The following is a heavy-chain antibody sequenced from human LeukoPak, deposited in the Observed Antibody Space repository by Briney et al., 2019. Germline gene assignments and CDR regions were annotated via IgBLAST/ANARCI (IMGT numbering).Heavy chain of an antibody. J-gene: IGHJ4*02. Sequence: GGSLRPSCAASGFTVSSNYMSWVRQAPGKGLEWVSVIYSGGSTYYADSVKGRFTISRDNSKNTLYLQMNSLRAEDTAVYYCASGSGSYYNEGPDYWGQGTLVTVSS. CDR2: IYSGGST. D-gene: IGHD3-10*01. CDR1: GFTVSSNY. V-gene: IGHV3-66*01. CDR3: ASGSGSYYNEGPDY.